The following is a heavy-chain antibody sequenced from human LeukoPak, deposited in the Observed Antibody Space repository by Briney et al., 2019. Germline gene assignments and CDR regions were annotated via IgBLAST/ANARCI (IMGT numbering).Heavy chain of an antibody. V-gene: IGHV4-30-4*08. CDR3: ARALPALDDYYYYYMDV. CDR2: IYYSGST. J-gene: IGHJ6*03. CDR1: GGSISSGDYY. Sequence: PSETLSLTCTVSGGSISSGDYYWSWIRQPPGKGLEWIGYIYYSGSTYYNPSLKGRVTISVDTSKNQFSLKLSSVTAADTAVYYCARALPALDDYYYYYMDVWGKGTTVTVSS. D-gene: IGHD2-2*01.